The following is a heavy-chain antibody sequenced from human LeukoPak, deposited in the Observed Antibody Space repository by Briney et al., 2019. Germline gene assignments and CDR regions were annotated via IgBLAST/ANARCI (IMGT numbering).Heavy chain of an antibody. CDR3: AKADSPYYYYYMDV. Sequence: SGGSLRLSCAASGFTFSSYAMSWVRQAPGKGLEWVSAISGSGGSTYYADSVKGRFTISRDNSKNTLYLQMNSLRAEDTAVYYCAKADSPYYYYYMDVRGKGTTVTVSS. D-gene: IGHD3-10*01. V-gene: IGHV3-23*01. CDR2: ISGSGGST. J-gene: IGHJ6*03. CDR1: GFTFSSYA.